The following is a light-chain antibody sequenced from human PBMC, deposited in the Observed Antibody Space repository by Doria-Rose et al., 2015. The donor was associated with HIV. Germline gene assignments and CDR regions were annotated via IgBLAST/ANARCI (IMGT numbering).Light chain of an antibody. CDR2: WAS. J-gene: IGKJ3*01. V-gene: IGKV4-1*01. Sequence: VLTQSPESLGMSLGERATLNCKSNQSLLYTSKNYLAWYQQKPGQPPKLLIYWASTRQSVVPARFSGRGSETDFTLTISSLEAEDVAVYYCQQYYDTPSYGPGTTVDIK. CDR3: QQYYDTPS. CDR1: QSLLYTSKNY.